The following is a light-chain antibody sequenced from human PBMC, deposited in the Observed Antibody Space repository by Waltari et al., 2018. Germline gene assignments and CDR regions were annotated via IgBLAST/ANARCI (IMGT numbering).Light chain of an antibody. V-gene: IGKV1-9*01. CDR2: AAS. CDR3: QQLNSYQWT. J-gene: IGKJ1*01. Sequence: IQLTQSPSSLSASVVDRVTITCRASQGISNYLAWYQQKPGKAPKLLIYAASTLQSGVPSRFSGSGSGTAFTLPITCLKTEDFATYFCQQLNSYQWTFGQGTKVEIK. CDR1: QGISNY.